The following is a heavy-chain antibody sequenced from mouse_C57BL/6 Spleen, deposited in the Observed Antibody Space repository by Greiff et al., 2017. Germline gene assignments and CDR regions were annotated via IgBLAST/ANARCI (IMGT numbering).Heavy chain of an antibody. CDR1: GFTFSDYG. V-gene: IGHV5-17*01. J-gene: IGHJ4*01. CDR3: SRRGLGYSNYYAMDY. D-gene: IGHD2-5*01. CDR2: ISSGSSTI. Sequence: EVQRVESGGGLVKPGGSLKLSCAASGFTFSDYGMHWVRQAPEKGLEWVAYISSGSSTIYYADTVKGRFTISRDNAKNTLFLEMNGLRSEDTDMYYCSRRGLGYSNYYAMDYWGQGTSVTVSS.